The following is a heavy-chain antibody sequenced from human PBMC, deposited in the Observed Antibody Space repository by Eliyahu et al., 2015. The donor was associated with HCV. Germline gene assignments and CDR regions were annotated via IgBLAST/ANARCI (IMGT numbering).Heavy chain of an antibody. V-gene: IGHV6-1*01. D-gene: IGHD3-16*01. CDR2: TYYRSKWKN. CDR1: GXSVXSNSAA. J-gene: IGHJ4*02. CDR3: ARDDLGYYFDY. Sequence: QVQLQQSGPGLVKPSQTLSLTCXIXGXSVXSNSAAWNWIRQXPSRGLEWLGRTYYRSKWKNDYADSVKSRITINPDTSKNQFSLHLNSVTPEDTAVYYCARDDLGYYFDYWGQGTLVTVSS.